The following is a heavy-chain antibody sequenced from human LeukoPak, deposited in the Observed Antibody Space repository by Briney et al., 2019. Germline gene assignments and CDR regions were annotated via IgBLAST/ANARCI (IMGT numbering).Heavy chain of an antibody. CDR2: IIPIFGTA. CDR1: GYTFTSYY. J-gene: IGHJ6*02. D-gene: IGHD5-18*01. Sequence: SVKVSCKASGYTFTSYYMHWVRQAPGQGLEWMGGIIPIFGTANYAQKFQGRVTITADESTSTAYMELSSLRSEDTAVYYCARVLQRGYSYGYYYGMDVWGQGTTVTVSS. CDR3: ARVLQRGYSYGYYYGMDV. V-gene: IGHV1-69*13.